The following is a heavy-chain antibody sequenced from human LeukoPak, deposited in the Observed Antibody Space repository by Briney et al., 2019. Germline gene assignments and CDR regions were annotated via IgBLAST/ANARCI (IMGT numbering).Heavy chain of an antibody. D-gene: IGHD1-1*01. Sequence: GGSLRLSCAASGFTFSSYGMHWVRQAPGKGLEWVAVISYDGSNKYYADSVKGRFTISRDNSKNTLYLQMNSLRAEDTAVYYCARVVMRNDVVLDYWGQGTLVTVSS. V-gene: IGHV3-30*03. CDR1: GFTFSSYG. CDR3: ARVVMRNDVVLDY. CDR2: ISYDGSNK. J-gene: IGHJ4*02.